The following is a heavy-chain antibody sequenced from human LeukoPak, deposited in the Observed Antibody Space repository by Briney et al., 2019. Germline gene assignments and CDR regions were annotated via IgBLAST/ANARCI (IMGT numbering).Heavy chain of an antibody. V-gene: IGHV1-2*02. CDR2: INPNSGGT. CDR1: GYTFTSYY. CDR3: AREFGILTGYPSGDY. Sequence: ASVKVSCKASGYTFTSYYIHWVRQAPGQGLEWMGWINPNSGGTNYAQKFQGRVTMTRDTSISTAYMELSRLRSDDTAVYYCAREFGILTGYPSGDYWGQGTLVTVSS. J-gene: IGHJ4*02. D-gene: IGHD3-9*01.